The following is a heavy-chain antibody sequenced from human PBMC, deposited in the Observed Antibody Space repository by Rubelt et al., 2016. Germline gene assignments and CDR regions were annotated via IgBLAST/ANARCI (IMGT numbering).Heavy chain of an antibody. V-gene: IGHV4-34*02. Sequence: QVQLRQWGAGLLKPSETLSLTCAVYDGSFSAYYWSWIRQPPGKGLEWIGSIYYSGSTYYNPSLKSRVTISVDTSKNQFFLKVSSGTAADTAVYYCARHKKSGTTVGYCFDYWGQGILVTVSS. D-gene: IGHD1-7*01. CDR1: DGSFSAYY. CDR3: ARHKKSGTTVGYCFDY. J-gene: IGHJ4*02. CDR2: IYYSGST.